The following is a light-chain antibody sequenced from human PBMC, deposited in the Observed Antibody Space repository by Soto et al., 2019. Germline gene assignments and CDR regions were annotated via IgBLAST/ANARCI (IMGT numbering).Light chain of an antibody. Sequence: QSVLTQPASVSGSPGQSITISCTGTSSDVSGYDFVSWFQQHPGKAPKLMIYDVTNRPSGVSDRFSGSKSANTASLTISGLQAEDEAEYYCSSYISSSTLEVFGTGTKVTVL. CDR2: DVT. J-gene: IGLJ1*01. V-gene: IGLV2-14*03. CDR3: SSYISSSTLEV. CDR1: SSDVSGYDF.